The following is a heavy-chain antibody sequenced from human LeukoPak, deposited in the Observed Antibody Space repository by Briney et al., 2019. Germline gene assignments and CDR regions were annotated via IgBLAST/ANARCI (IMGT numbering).Heavy chain of an antibody. CDR1: GFTFSSYA. Sequence: GGSLRLSCAASGFTFSSYAMSWVRQAPGKGLEWVAVISYDGSNKYYADSVKGRFTISRDNSKNTLYLQMNSLRAEDTAVYYCASYYYGSGSEATPFDYWGQGTLVTVSS. V-gene: IGHV3-30-3*01. J-gene: IGHJ4*02. D-gene: IGHD3-10*01. CDR3: ASYYYGSGSEATPFDY. CDR2: ISYDGSNK.